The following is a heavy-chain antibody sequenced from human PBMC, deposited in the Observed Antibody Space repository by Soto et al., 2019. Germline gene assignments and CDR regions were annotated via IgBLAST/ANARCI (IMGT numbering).Heavy chain of an antibody. Sequence: QVQLVQSGAEVKKPGASVKVSCKTSGYTFANYHISWVRQAPGQGLEWMGWVSLHNGHTEYAQKLQGRVSMTTDTSTSTAYLELRSLTSDETAVYYCARVKAVGTIVDYWGQGTLVTVSS. CDR2: VSLHNGHT. V-gene: IGHV1-18*01. J-gene: IGHJ4*02. CDR3: ARVKAVGTIVDY. CDR1: GYTFANYH. D-gene: IGHD6-19*01.